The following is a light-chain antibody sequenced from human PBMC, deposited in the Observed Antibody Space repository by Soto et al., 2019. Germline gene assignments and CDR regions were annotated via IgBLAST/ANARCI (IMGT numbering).Light chain of an antibody. Sequence: EIVMTQSPATLYVSPGERATLSCRASQSVSSNLAWYQQKPGQAPRLLIYGASTRATGIPARFSGSGSGTEYTLTISRLQSEDFAVYYCQQYNNWPPWTFGQGTKVDIK. CDR2: GAS. CDR1: QSVSSN. CDR3: QQYNNWPPWT. V-gene: IGKV3-15*01. J-gene: IGKJ1*01.